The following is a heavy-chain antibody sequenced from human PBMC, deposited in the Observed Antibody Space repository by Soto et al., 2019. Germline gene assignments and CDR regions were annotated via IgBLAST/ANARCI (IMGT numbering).Heavy chain of an antibody. CDR2: IIPILGIA. CDR1: GGTFSSYT. V-gene: IGHV1-69*04. J-gene: IGHJ4*02. CDR3: ARDLPPVDTAVVRKFDY. D-gene: IGHD5-18*01. Sequence: SVKVSCKASGGTFSSYTISWVRQAPGQGLEWMGRIIPILGIANYAQKLQGRVTITADKSTSTAYMELSSLTSDDTAVYYCARDLPPVDTAVVRKFDYWGQG.